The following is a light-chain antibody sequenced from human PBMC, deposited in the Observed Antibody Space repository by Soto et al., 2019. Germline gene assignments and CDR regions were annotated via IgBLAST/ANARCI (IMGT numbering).Light chain of an antibody. CDR2: KVS. CDR3: RSYTSTSSYV. CDR1: SRDVGGYDY. J-gene: IGLJ1*01. Sequence: QSALTQPASVSGSPGQSSTISCTGASRDVGGYDYVSWDQHHPGKAPEVMRSKVSNRPSGGSKRFSGSKSGNTASLTFSGLQADEEDDYYCRSYTSTSSYVFGTGTKVTVL. V-gene: IGLV2-14*01.